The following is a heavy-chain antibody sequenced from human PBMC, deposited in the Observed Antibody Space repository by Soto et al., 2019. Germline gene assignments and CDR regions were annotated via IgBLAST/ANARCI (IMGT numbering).Heavy chain of an antibody. Sequence: QVQLQESGPGLVKPSETLSLTCTVSGGSVSGGSYYWSWIRQPPGKALECIGYIYYSGSTNYNPSPTSRVSISIHRSENQFSRTLTSVTDADTAVYYCARQVWFGEADYWGQGTLVTVSS. CDR3: ARQVWFGEADY. V-gene: IGHV4-61*01. CDR2: IYYSGST. CDR1: GGSVSGGSYY. J-gene: IGHJ4*02. D-gene: IGHD3-10*01.